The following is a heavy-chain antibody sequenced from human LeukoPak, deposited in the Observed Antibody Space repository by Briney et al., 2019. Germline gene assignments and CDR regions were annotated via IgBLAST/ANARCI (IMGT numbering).Heavy chain of an antibody. CDR2: ISHSGST. CDR1: GGSLSAYY. CDR3: ATQRDGYPSWFDP. Sequence: SETLSLTCAVHGGSLSAYYWSGIRQPPGKGLEWIGEISHSGSTSYNPSLKSRVTISVDTSKNQFSLNLKSVTAADTAVYYCATQRDGYPSWFDPWGQGTLVTVSS. D-gene: IGHD1-1*01. V-gene: IGHV4-34*01. J-gene: IGHJ5*02.